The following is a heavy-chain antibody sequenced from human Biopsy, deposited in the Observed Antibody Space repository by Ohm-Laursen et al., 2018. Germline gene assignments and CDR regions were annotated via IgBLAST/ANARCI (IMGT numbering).Heavy chain of an antibody. V-gene: IGHV3-11*01. CDR1: GLTFSDFY. Sequence: SLRLSCAASGLTFSDFYMSWIRQAPGKGLEWISYISAAGPAMFYADSVRGRFTISRDNANNLLYLQMDSLRAEDTAVYYCARRRPIDYWGQGILVTVSS. J-gene: IGHJ4*02. CDR3: ARRRPIDY. CDR2: ISAAGPAM.